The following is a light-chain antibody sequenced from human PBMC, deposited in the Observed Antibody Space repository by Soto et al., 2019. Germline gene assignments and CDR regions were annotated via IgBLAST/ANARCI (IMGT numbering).Light chain of an antibody. CDR1: QTVEKNY. CDR3: QPCATSPRT. V-gene: IGKV3-20*01. CDR2: DAS. J-gene: IGKJ1*01. Sequence: EIVLTQSPGTLSLSPGDRATLSCRASQTVEKNYLAWYQQKPGQAPRLLVDDASRRAAGIPDRFSGSGSGTDFTLTISRLEPEDFAVYYCQPCATSPRTFGQGTKVEVK.